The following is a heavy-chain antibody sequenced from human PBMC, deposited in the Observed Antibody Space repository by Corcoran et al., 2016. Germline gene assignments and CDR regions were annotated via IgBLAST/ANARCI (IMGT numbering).Heavy chain of an antibody. CDR2: IRSKAYGGTT. V-gene: IGHV3-49*03. Sequence: EVWLVESGGGLVQPGRSLRLSCTASGFTFGDYAMSWFRQAPGKGLEWVGFIRSKAYGGTTEYAASVKGRFTISRDDSKSIAYLQMNSLETEDTAVYYCTRERISPPRLPRYYYYGMDVWGQGTTVTVSS. J-gene: IGHJ6*02. CDR1: GFTFGDYA. D-gene: IGHD3-3*02. CDR3: TRERISPPRLPRYYYYGMDV.